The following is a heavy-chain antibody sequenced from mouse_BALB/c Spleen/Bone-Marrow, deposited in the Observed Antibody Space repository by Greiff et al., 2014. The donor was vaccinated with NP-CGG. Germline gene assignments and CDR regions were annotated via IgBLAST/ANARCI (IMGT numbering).Heavy chain of an antibody. D-gene: IGHD1-2*01. J-gene: IGHJ2*01. V-gene: IGHV1-26*01. CDR2: INPYNGGT. Sequence: VQLQQSGPELVKPGASMKISCKASGYSFTGYTMNWVKQSHGKNLEWIGLINPYNGGTSYNQKFKGKATLTVDRSSSTAYMELLSLTSEDSAVYYCARGIYYGYKDFDYWGQGTTLTVSS. CDR1: GYSFTGYT. CDR3: ARGIYYGYKDFDY.